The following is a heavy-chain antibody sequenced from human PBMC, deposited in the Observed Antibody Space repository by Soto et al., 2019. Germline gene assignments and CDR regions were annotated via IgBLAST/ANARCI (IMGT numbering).Heavy chain of an antibody. D-gene: IGHD6-6*01. CDR3: ARAPKVSGSAQTRPDF. V-gene: IGHV4-34*01. CDR2: ISPSGTT. CDR1: SGSLSGYY. J-gene: IGHJ4*02. Sequence: SETLSLTCSLYSGSLSGYYWSWIRQPPGRGLEWIGEISPSGTTNYSPSLKSRVSISVDTSKNQFSLNLTSLTAADTAVYYCARAPKVSGSAQTRPDFWGQGSLVTVS.